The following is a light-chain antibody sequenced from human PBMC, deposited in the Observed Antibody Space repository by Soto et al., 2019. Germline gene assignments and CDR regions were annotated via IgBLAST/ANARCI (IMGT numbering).Light chain of an antibody. CDR2: EVS. J-gene: IGLJ2*01. CDR1: SSDVGGYNY. V-gene: IGLV2-14*01. CDR3: SSYTSSSTLEVV. Sequence: QSALTQPASVSGSPGQSITISCTGTSSDVGGYNYVSWYQQHPGKAPKLMIYEVSNRPSGVSNRFSGSKSGNTAYLTISGLQAEDEADYYCSSYTSSSTLEVVFGGGTTLTVL.